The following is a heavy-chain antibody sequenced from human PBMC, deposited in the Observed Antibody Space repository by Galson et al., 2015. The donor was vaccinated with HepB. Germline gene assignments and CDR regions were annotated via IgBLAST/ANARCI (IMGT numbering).Heavy chain of an antibody. CDR2: ISAYNGNT. J-gene: IGHJ5*02. D-gene: IGHD3-22*01. V-gene: IGHV1-18*01. CDR3: ARGAYYYDSSGYYPRSAFDP. Sequence: SVKVSCKASGYTFTSYGISWVRQAPGQGLEWMGWISAYNGNTNYAQKLQGRVTMTTDTSTSTAYMELRSLRSDDTAVYYCARGAYYYDSSGYYPRSAFDPWGQGTLVTVSS. CDR1: GYTFTSYG.